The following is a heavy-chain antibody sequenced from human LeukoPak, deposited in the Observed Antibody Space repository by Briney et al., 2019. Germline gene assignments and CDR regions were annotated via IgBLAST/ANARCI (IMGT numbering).Heavy chain of an antibody. D-gene: IGHD2-15*01. CDR1: GFSLSTSGMC. Sequence: SGPTLVNPTQTLTLTCTFSGFSLSTSGMCVSWIRQPPGKALEWLARIDWDDDKYYSTSLKTGLTISKDTSKNQVVLTMTNMDPVDTATYYCARISSLGYCSGGSCYSGYYFDYRGQGTLVTVSS. CDR3: ARISSLGYCSGGSCYSGYYFDY. V-gene: IGHV2-70*11. J-gene: IGHJ4*02. CDR2: IDWDDDK.